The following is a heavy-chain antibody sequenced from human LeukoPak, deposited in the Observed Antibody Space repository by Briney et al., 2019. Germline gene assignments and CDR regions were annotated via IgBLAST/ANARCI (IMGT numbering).Heavy chain of an antibody. Sequence: GGSLRLSCAASGFTLSGYVMHWVRQAPGKGPESVPAITSNGGTTYYASSVKGRFTISRDNSKNTLYLQMGSLRTEDMAVYYCARENGGGSDYWGQGTLVTVSS. CDR2: ITSNGGTT. CDR1: GFTLSGYV. D-gene: IGHD5-24*01. V-gene: IGHV3-64*01. J-gene: IGHJ4*02. CDR3: ARENGGGSDY.